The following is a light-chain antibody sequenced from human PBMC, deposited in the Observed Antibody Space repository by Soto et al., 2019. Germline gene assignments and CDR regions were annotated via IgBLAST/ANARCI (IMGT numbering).Light chain of an antibody. J-gene: IGLJ1*01. Sequence: QSVLTQPASVSGSPGQSITISCTGTSSDVGGYSYVSWYQQYPGRVPKLLIYQASDRRSGTSTRFSGSQSRNTASPTISGLPADHEADYFCTSPTPGSLYVFGSGTKVTVL. CDR1: SSDVGGYSY. CDR2: QAS. CDR3: TSPTPGSLYV. V-gene: IGLV2-14*01.